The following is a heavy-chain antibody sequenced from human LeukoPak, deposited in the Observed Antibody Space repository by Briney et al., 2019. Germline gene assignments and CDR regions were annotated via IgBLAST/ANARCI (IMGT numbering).Heavy chain of an antibody. Sequence: GGSLRLSCAASGFIFDDYGMSWVRQAPGKGLEWVSGINWNGGSTGYGDSVKGRFTISRDNAKNSLYLQMNSLRAEDAALYYCARAFKYSMSGYYFDYWGQGTLVTVSS. CDR2: INWNGGST. CDR1: GFIFDDYG. D-gene: IGHD2-21*01. J-gene: IGHJ4*02. V-gene: IGHV3-20*04. CDR3: ARAFKYSMSGYYFDY.